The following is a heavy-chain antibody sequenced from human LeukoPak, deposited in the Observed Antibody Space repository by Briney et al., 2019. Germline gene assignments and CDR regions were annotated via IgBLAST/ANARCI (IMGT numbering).Heavy chain of an antibody. CDR3: ARKAYDYVWGSYCEE. V-gene: IGHV3-11*01. CDR1: GFAFSDYY. CDR2: ISSSGSTI. Sequence: PGGSLRLSCAASGFAFSDYYMSWIRQAPGKGLEWVSYISSSGSTIYYADSVKGRFTISRDNAKNSLYLQMNSLRAEDTAVYYCARKAYDYVWGSYCEEWGQGTLVTVSS. J-gene: IGHJ4*02. D-gene: IGHD3-16*01.